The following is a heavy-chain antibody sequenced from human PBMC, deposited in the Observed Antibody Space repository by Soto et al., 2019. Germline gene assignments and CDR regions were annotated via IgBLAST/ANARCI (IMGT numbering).Heavy chain of an antibody. CDR2: ISNDGSNK. J-gene: IGHJ6*02. V-gene: IGHV3-30*18. Sequence: QVQLVESGGGVVQPGRSLRLSCVASGFSFSSYGMHWVRQAPGKGLEWVAVISNDGSNKYYVDSVKGRFTISRDTSKNTLYLQMNSLRFEDTAVFYCVKDRRTEAYGMEVWGQRTTVTVSS. CDR3: VKDRRTEAYGMEV. D-gene: IGHD2-2*01. CDR1: GFSFSSYG.